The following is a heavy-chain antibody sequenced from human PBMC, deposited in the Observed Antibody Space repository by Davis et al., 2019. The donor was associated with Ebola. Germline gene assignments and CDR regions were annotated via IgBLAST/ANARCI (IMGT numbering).Heavy chain of an antibody. CDR1: GFTFSSYS. Sequence: GESLKISCAASGFTFSSYSMNWVRQAPGKGLEWVSSISSSSSYIYYADSVKGRFTISRDNAKNSLYLQMNSLRAEDTAVYYCARGDDSSGYLYYYGMDVWGQGTTVTVSS. D-gene: IGHD3-22*01. CDR3: ARGDDSSGYLYYYGMDV. J-gene: IGHJ6*02. CDR2: ISSSSSYI. V-gene: IGHV3-21*01.